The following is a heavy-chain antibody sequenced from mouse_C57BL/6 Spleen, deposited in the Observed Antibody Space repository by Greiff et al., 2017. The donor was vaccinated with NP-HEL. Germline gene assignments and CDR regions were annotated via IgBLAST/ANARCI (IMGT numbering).Heavy chain of an antibody. J-gene: IGHJ3*01. CDR1: GYSITSGYY. Sequence: ESGPGLVKPSQSLSLTCSVTGYSITSGYYWNWIRQFPGNKLEWMGYISYDGSNNYNPSLKTRISITRDTSKNQFFLKLNSVTTEDTATYYCASGDYDGFAYWGQGTLVTVSA. V-gene: IGHV3-6*01. CDR2: ISYDGSN. CDR3: ASGDYDGFAY. D-gene: IGHD2-4*01.